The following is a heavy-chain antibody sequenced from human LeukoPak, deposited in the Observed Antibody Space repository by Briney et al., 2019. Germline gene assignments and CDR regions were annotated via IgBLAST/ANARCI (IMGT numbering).Heavy chain of an antibody. CDR1: GFTFSTYS. J-gene: IGHJ4*02. CDR3: ARDKGYYYDSSGYYY. CDR2: ISSSSSTI. Sequence: GGSLRLSCAASGFTFSTYSMNWVRQAPGKGLEWVSYISSSSSTIYYADSVKGRFTISRDNAKNSLYLQMNSLRAEDTAVYYCARDKGYYYDSSGYYYWGQGTLVTVSS. V-gene: IGHV3-48*01. D-gene: IGHD3-22*01.